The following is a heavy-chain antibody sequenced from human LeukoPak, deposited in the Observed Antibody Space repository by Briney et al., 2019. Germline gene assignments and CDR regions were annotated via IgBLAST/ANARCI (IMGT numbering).Heavy chain of an antibody. V-gene: IGHV1-2*06. CDR3: AITHANNASDI. Sequence: ASVKVSCKASGYTFTYNYIHWVRQAPGQGLEWMGRINPNTGGTNSAQNFQGRLTMTRDTSISTAYMELSRLRSDDTAMYYCAITHANNASDIWGQGTMVTVSS. J-gene: IGHJ3*02. D-gene: IGHD2/OR15-2a*01. CDR2: INPNTGGT. CDR1: GYTFTYNY.